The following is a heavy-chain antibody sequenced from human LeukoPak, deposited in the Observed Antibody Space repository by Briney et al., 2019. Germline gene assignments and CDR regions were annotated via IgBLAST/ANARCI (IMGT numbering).Heavy chain of an antibody. CDR3: ARDFGYRASNDAFDI. CDR1: GGSFSGYY. CDR2: IYTSGST. D-gene: IGHD5-18*01. Sequence: SETLSLTCAVYGGSFSGYYWSWIRQPAGKGLEWIGRIYTSGSTSYNPSLKSRVTMSVDTSKNQFSLKLSSVTAADTAVYYCARDFGYRASNDAFDIWGQGTMVTVSS. J-gene: IGHJ3*02. V-gene: IGHV4-4*07.